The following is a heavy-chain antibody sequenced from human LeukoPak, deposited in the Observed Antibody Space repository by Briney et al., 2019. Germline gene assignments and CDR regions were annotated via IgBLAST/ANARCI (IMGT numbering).Heavy chain of an antibody. J-gene: IGHJ3*02. D-gene: IGHD6-19*01. CDR2: IYSGGST. CDR1: GFTVSSNY. CDR3: ARDRSSGWYDAFDI. V-gene: IGHV3-53*01. Sequence: GGSLRLSCAASGFTVSSNYMSWVRQAPGKGLEWVSVIYSGGSTYYAGSVKGRFTISRDNSKNTLYLQMNSLRAEDTAVYYCARDRSSGWYDAFDIWGQGTMVTVSS.